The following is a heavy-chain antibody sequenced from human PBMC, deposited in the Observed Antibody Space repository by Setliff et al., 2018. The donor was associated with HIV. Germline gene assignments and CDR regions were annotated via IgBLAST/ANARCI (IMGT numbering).Heavy chain of an antibody. CDR1: GYTFTSYG. CDR3: ARQYSSGSRLDY. V-gene: IGHV1-18*01. J-gene: IGHJ4*02. Sequence: GASVKVSCKASGYTFTSYGISLVRQAPGQGLEWMGWISAYNGNTNYAQKLQGRVIMTTDTSTSTVYMEMRSLRSDDTAVYYCARQYSSGSRLDYWGQGTLVTVSS. D-gene: IGHD6-19*01. CDR2: ISAYNGNT.